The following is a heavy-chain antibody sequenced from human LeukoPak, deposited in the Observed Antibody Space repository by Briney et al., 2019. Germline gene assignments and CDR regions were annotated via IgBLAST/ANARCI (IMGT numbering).Heavy chain of an antibody. D-gene: IGHD4-17*01. CDR2: IYSGGST. J-gene: IGHJ4*02. V-gene: IGHV3-53*01. CDR3: ARAKEGHDYGDYGGVWYFDY. CDR1: GFTVSSNY. Sequence: GGSLRLSCAASGFTVSSNYMSWVRQAPGKGLEWVSVIYSGGSTYYADSVKGRFTISRDNSKNTLYLQMNSLRADDTAVYYCARAKEGHDYGDYGGVWYFDYWGQGTLVTVSS.